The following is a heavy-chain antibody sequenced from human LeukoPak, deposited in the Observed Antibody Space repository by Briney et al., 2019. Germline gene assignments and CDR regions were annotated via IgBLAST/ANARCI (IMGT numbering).Heavy chain of an antibody. CDR3: ARDQYRMVRGVIGVAYYYYGMDV. V-gene: IGHV1-69*01. CDR1: GGTFSSYA. Sequence: SVKVSCKASGGTFSSYAISWVRQAPGQGLEWMGGIIPVFGTANYAHKFQGRVTITADESTSTAYMELSSLRAEDTAVYYCARDQYRMVRGVIGVAYYYYGMDVWGQGTTVTASS. J-gene: IGHJ6*02. CDR2: IIPVFGTA. D-gene: IGHD3-10*01.